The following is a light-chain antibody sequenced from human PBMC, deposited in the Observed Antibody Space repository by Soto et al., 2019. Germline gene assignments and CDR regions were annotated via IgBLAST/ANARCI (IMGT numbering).Light chain of an antibody. Sequence: DTVMTQSPATLSVSPGEKATLSCRASESVGSHLAWYQRKPGQAPRLLIYGASTRATGIPARFSGSGSGTEFTLTISSLQSEDVALYYCQQYDNWPPWTFGQGTKVEI. J-gene: IGKJ1*01. CDR3: QQYDNWPPWT. V-gene: IGKV3-15*01. CDR2: GAS. CDR1: ESVGSH.